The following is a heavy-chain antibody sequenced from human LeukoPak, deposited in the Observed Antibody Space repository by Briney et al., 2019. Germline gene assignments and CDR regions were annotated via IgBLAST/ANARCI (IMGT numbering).Heavy chain of an antibody. V-gene: IGHV3-30*02. J-gene: IGHJ2*01. CDR3: ARLDQLIHDYWYFDV. CDR1: GFTFSSYG. Sequence: GGSLRLSCAASGFTFSSYGMHWVRQAPGKGLEWVAFIRYDGSNKYYADSVKGRFTISRDNSKNTLYLQMNSLRAEDTAVYYCARLDQLIHDYWYFDVWGRGTLVAVSS. CDR2: IRYDGSNK. D-gene: IGHD2-2*01.